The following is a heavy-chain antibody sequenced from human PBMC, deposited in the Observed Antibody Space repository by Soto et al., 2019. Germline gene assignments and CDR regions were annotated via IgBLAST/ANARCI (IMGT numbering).Heavy chain of an antibody. V-gene: IGHV3-33*01. CDR1: GFDFRGDL. CDR3: VRGRWRQPLDY. D-gene: IGHD3-10*01. J-gene: IGHJ4*02. CDR2: VWYDGSNK. Sequence: QVHLEEAGGGVVQPGGSLRLSCVASGFDFRGDLMHWVRQAPGKGLEWVAYVWYDGSNKMYAASVQGRFTISRDNSKNTLYLQMNSLSDDDTAVYYCVRGRWRQPLDYWCQGTLGTGSS.